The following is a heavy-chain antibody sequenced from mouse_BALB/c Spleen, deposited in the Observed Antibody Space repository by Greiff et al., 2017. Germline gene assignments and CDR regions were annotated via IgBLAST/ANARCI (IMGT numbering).Heavy chain of an antibody. D-gene: IGHD2-4*01. J-gene: IGHJ3*01. CDR3: AREVYYDYEGGFAY. CDR2: ISYSGST. CDR1: GYSITSDYA. V-gene: IGHV3-2*02. Sequence: DVKLVESGPGLVKPSQSLSLTCTVTGYSITSDYAWNWIRQFPGNKLEWMGYISYSGSTSYNPSLKSRISITRDTSKNQFFLQLNSVTTEDTATYYCAREVYYDYEGGFAYWGQGTLVTVSA.